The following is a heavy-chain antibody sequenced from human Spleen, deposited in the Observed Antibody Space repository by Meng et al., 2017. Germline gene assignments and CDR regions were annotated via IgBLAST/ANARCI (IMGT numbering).Heavy chain of an antibody. D-gene: IGHD3-16*01. Sequence: SVKVSCKASGGTFSSYAISWVRQAPGQGLEWMGGIIPIFGTANYAQKFQGRVTITADKSTSTAYMELSSLRSEDTAVYYCARFWGRGPHDAFDIWGQGTMVTVSS. J-gene: IGHJ3*02. CDR2: IIPIFGTA. CDR1: GGTFSSYA. V-gene: IGHV1-69*06. CDR3: ARFWGRGPHDAFDI.